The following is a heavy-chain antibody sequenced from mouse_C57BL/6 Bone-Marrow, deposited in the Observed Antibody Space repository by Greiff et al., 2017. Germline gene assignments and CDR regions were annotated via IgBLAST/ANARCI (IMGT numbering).Heavy chain of an antibody. Sequence: QVQLKQPGAELVKPGASVKMSCKASGYTFTSYWITWVKQRPGQGLEWIGDIYPGSGSTNYNEKFKSKATLTVDTSSSTAYMQLSSLTSEDSAVYYCAREGYDYVWFAYWGQGTLVTVSA. V-gene: IGHV1-55*01. CDR1: GYTFTSYW. J-gene: IGHJ3*01. CDR3: AREGYDYVWFAY. CDR2: IYPGSGST. D-gene: IGHD2-4*01.